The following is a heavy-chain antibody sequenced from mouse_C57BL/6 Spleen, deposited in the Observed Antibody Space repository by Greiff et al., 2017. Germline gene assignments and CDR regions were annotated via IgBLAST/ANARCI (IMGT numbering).Heavy chain of an antibody. Sequence: QVHVKQPGAELVRPGSSVKLSCKASGYTFTSYWMHWVKQRPIQGLEWIGNIDPSDSETHYNPKFKDKATLTVDKSSSTAYIQLSSLTSEDSAVYYGARGTAQGTYYYARDYWGQGTSVTVSS. CDR3: ARGTAQGTYYYARDY. J-gene: IGHJ4*01. D-gene: IGHD3-2*02. V-gene: IGHV1-52*01. CDR1: GYTFTSYW. CDR2: IDPSDSET.